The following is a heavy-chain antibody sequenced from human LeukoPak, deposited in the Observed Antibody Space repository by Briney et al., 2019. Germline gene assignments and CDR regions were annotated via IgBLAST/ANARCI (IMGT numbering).Heavy chain of an antibody. CDR2: ISYDESNK. CDR3: AKGRVPGTVTTTYDAFDV. D-gene: IGHD4-17*01. J-gene: IGHJ3*01. Sequence: GRSLRLSCAASEFTFSSYGMHWVRQAPGKGLEWVSVISYDESNKYYADSVKGRFTISRDNSKNTLYLQMNSLRADDTAVYYCAKGRVPGTVTTTYDAFDVWGQGTMVTVSS. CDR1: EFTFSSYG. V-gene: IGHV3-30*18.